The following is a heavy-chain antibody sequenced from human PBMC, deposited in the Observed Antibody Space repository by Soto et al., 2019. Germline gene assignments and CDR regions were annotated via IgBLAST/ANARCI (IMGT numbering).Heavy chain of an antibody. V-gene: IGHV3-53*01. CDR1: GFTVSSNY. D-gene: IGHD3-22*01. Sequence: HPGGSLRLSCAASGFTVSSNYMSWVRQAPGKGLEWVSVIYSGGSTYYADSVKGRFTISRDNSKNTLYLQMNSLRAEDTAVYYCARVDYYDSSGPLDIWGQGTMVTVSS. CDR3: ARVDYYDSSGPLDI. CDR2: IYSGGST. J-gene: IGHJ3*02.